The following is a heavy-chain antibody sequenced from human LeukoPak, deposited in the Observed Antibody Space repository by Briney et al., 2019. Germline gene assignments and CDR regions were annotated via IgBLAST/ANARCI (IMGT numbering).Heavy chain of an antibody. Sequence: GGSLRLSCAASGFTFSSYGMHWVRQAPGKGLEWVAVIWYDGSNKYYADSVEGRFTISRDNSKNTLYLQMNSLRAEDTAVYYCARGPVWFGELLDFDYWGQGTLVTVSS. CDR3: ARGPVWFGELLDFDY. J-gene: IGHJ4*02. D-gene: IGHD3-10*01. CDR2: IWYDGSNK. V-gene: IGHV3-33*01. CDR1: GFTFSSYG.